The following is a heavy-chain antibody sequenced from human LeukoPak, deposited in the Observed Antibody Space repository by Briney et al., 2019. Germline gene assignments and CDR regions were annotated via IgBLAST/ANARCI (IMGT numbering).Heavy chain of an antibody. Sequence: SVKVSCKASGYTFTYRYLHWVRQAPGQALEWMGWITPFNGNTNYAQKFQDRVTITRDRSMSTAYMELSSLRSEDTAMYYCVYGGVRGFDPWGQGTLVTVSS. D-gene: IGHD4-23*01. CDR2: ITPFNGNT. V-gene: IGHV1-45*02. J-gene: IGHJ5*02. CDR3: VYGGVRGFDP. CDR1: GYTFTYRY.